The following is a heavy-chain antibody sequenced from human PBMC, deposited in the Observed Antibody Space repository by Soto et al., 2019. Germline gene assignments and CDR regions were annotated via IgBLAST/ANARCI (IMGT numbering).Heavy chain of an antibody. CDR1: GGSISSNY. Sequence: SETLSLTCTVSGGSISSNYWGWIRQPPGKGLEWIGSFYYSGSTNYNPSLKSRVIIPVDTSKNQFSLKLNSVTAADTAVYYCARRGDAGWYEPHYFDYWGQGTLVTVPQ. D-gene: IGHD6-19*01. J-gene: IGHJ4*02. V-gene: IGHV4-59*08. CDR2: FYYSGST. CDR3: ARRGDAGWYEPHYFDY.